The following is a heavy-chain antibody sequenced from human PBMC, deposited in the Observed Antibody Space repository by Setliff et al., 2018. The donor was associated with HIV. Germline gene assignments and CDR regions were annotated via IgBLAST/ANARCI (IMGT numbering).Heavy chain of an antibody. Sequence: GASVKVSCKVSGYTLKELSIHWVRQAPGEGLEWMGGFDSEDGKRIYAQNFQGRVTMTEDTSTDTAYMELSSLTSDDTAVYYCATGRPLTIAARLKILIWVYWGQGTLVTVS. D-gene: IGHD6-6*01. CDR2: FDSEDGKR. V-gene: IGHV1-24*01. CDR3: ATGRPLTIAARLKILIWVY. J-gene: IGHJ4*02. CDR1: GYTLKELS.